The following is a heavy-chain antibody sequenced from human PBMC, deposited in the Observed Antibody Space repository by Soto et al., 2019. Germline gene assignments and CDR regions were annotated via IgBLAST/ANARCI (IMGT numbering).Heavy chain of an antibody. CDR3: AKGGSSGCYRFDY. CDR1: GYTFTSYA. CDR2: INAGNGNT. Sequence: GASVKVSCKASGYTFTSYAMHWVRQAPGQRLEWMGWINAGNGNTKYSQKFQGRVTITRDTSASTAYMELSSLRSEDTPVYYCAKGGSSGCYRFDYWGQGTLVTVSS. V-gene: IGHV1-3*01. J-gene: IGHJ4*02. D-gene: IGHD6-19*01.